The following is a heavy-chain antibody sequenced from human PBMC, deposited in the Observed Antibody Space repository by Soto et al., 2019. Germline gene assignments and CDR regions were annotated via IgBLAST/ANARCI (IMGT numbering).Heavy chain of an antibody. CDR1: GFTFSSYS. CDR3: ARDPLADSSPPGVDY. J-gene: IGHJ4*02. V-gene: IGHV3-21*01. D-gene: IGHD6-13*01. Sequence: PGGSLRLSCAASGFTFSSYSMNWVRQDPGKGLEWVSSISSSSSYIYYADSVKGRFTISRDNAKNSLYLQMNSLRAEDTAVYYCARDPLADSSPPGVDYWGQGTLVTVSS. CDR2: ISSSSSYI.